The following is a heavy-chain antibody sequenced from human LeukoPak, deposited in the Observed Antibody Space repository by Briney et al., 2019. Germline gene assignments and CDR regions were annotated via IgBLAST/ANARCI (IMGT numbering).Heavy chain of an antibody. V-gene: IGHV3-23*01. CDR1: GGSISSSAYH. D-gene: IGHD3-16*02. Sequence: ETLSLTCSVSGGSISSSAYHWSWVRQAPGKGLEWVSSIVSSGGNTFYADSVKGRFTISRDNSKNTLYLQMNSLRAEDTAVYFCARDYRLSWFDYWGQGTLVTVSS. CDR3: ARDYRLSWFDY. CDR2: IVSSGGNT. J-gene: IGHJ4*02.